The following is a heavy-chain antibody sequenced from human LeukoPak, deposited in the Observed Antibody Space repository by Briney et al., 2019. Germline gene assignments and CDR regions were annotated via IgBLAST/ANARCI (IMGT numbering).Heavy chain of an antibody. Sequence: SVKVSCKASGGTFSSYAISWVRQAPGQGLEWMGGIIPIFGTANYAQKFQGRVTITADKSTSTAYMELSSLRSEDTAVYYCASGGYSYGYDGEIYYYYMDVWGKGTTVTVSS. J-gene: IGHJ6*03. CDR3: ASGGYSYGYDGEIYYYYMDV. D-gene: IGHD5-18*01. CDR1: GGTFSSYA. V-gene: IGHV1-69*06. CDR2: IIPIFGTA.